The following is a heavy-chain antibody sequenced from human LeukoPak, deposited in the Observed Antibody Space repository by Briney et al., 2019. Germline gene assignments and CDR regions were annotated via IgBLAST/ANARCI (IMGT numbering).Heavy chain of an antibody. D-gene: IGHD1-26*01. J-gene: IGHJ3*02. V-gene: IGHV4-61*02. Sequence: KSSETLSLTCTVSGGSISSGSYYWSWIRQPAGKGLEWIGRIYTSGSTNYNPSLKSRVTISLDTSKKQFSLQLSSVTAADTAVYYCARAIVGPTDHAFDIWGQGTMVTVSS. CDR1: GGSISSGSYY. CDR3: ARAIVGPTDHAFDI. CDR2: IYTSGST.